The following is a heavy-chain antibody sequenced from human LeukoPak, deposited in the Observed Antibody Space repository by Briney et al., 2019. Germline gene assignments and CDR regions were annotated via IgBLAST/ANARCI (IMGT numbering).Heavy chain of an antibody. J-gene: IGHJ6*02. CDR1: GFTFSSYD. CDR2: ITTVGDT. D-gene: IGHD6-25*01. V-gene: IGHV3-13*01. CDR3: ARVQSAPYFYYGMDV. Sequence: GGSLRLSCAASGFTFSSYDMHWVRQAAGKGLEWVSTITTVGDTYYPGSVKGRFTISRQNAKNSLYLQMNSLRAEDTAVYYCARVQSAPYFYYGMDVWGQGTTVTVSS.